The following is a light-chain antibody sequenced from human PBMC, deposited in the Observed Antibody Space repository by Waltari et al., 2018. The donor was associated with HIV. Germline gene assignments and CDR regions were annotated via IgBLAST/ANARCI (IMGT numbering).Light chain of an antibody. J-gene: IGLJ2*01. CDR1: NSDVGGYHS. CDR3: CSYADTYFVV. CDR2: DVT. Sequence: QYALTQPRPVTGSPGQSVTVSCTRPNSDVGGYHSVSGYQHHPNKGPKLLIYDVTKRPSGVPYRFSGSKSGNTASLTISGLHAEDEADYYCCSYADTYFVVFGGRTTLTVL. V-gene: IGLV2-11*01.